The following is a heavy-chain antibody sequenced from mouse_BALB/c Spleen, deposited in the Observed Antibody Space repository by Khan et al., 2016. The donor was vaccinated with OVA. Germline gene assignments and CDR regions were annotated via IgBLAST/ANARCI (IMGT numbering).Heavy chain of an antibody. CDR1: GYSFTGYF. V-gene: IGHV1-20*02. D-gene: IGHD1-1*01. J-gene: IGHJ2*01. Sequence: EVQLQQSGPELVKPGASVKISCKASGYSFTGYFMNWVMQSHGKSLEWIGRINPHIGETFYNQKFKGKATLTVDESSSIAHMELRSLASEDSAVYYCARIYGSDFDYWGQGTTLTVSS. CDR2: INPHIGET. CDR3: ARIYGSDFDY.